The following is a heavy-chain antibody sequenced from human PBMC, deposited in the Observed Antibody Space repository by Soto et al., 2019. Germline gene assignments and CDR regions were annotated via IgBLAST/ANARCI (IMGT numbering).Heavy chain of an antibody. D-gene: IGHD6-6*01. CDR2: IYDSERA. CDR1: GESISSGGYY. J-gene: IGHJ4*02. V-gene: IGHV4-31*03. Sequence: QVQLQESGPGLVKPSQTLSLTCNVSGESISSGGYYWSWIRHHPGKGLEWIGYIYDSERAYYNPSPKSRVTISMDTTTNPFAMRLSSATGADTAVYYSARASSSSSAADYWGKGTLVTVSS. CDR3: ARASSSSSAADY.